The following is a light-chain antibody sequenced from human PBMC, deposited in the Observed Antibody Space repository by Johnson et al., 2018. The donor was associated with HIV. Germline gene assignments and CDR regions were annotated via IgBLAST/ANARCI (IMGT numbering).Light chain of an antibody. J-gene: IGLJ1*01. Sequence: QSVLTQPPSVSAAPGQKVTISCSGSNSNIGNNYVSWYQQLPGTAPKLLIYDNNKRPSGIPDRFSGSKSATSATLGITGLQTGDEADYYCGTWDSSLSVYVFGSGTKVTVL. CDR3: GTWDSSLSVYV. CDR1: NSNIGNNY. V-gene: IGLV1-51*01. CDR2: DNN.